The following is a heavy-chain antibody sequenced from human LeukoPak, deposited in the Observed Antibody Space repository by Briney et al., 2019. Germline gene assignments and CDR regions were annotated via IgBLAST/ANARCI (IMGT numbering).Heavy chain of an antibody. Sequence: SETLSLTCAVSGGSITSSNWWSWVRQPPGKGLEWIGRIFHSGTTDYKTSLKGRVTISVDTSKNQFSLKLSSVTAADTAVYYCASCRGYYGSGSYSLDYWGQGTLVTVSS. D-gene: IGHD3-10*01. J-gene: IGHJ4*02. V-gene: IGHV4-4*02. CDR2: IFHSGTT. CDR1: GGSITSSNW. CDR3: ASCRGYYGSGSYSLDY.